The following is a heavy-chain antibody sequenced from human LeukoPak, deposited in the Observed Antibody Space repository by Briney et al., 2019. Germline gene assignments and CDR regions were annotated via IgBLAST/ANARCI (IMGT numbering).Heavy chain of an antibody. CDR2: INDSGST. CDR1: GGSFSGYY. Sequence: KPSETLSLTCAVYGGSFSGYYWSWIRQPPGKGLEWIGEINDSGSTYYNPSLKSRVTISVDTSKNQFSVKLSSVTAADTAVYYCARFGGCSSTTCYRGAQYYYYYMDVWGKGTTVTVSS. J-gene: IGHJ6*03. CDR3: ARFGGCSSTTCYRGAQYYYYYMDV. V-gene: IGHV4-34*01. D-gene: IGHD2-2*01.